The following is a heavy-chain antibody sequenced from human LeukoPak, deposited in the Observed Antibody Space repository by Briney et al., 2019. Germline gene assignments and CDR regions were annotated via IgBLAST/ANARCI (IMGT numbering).Heavy chain of an antibody. Sequence: SETLSLTCSVSGGSISTYYWSWIRQPAGKGLEWIGRIYTSGSINYNPSLKSRVTMSVDTSKRQISLKLSSVTAADTAVYYCARGYCRGGSCYLFDDWGQGTLVTVSS. V-gene: IGHV4-4*07. D-gene: IGHD2-15*01. J-gene: IGHJ4*02. CDR1: GGSISTYY. CDR3: ARGYCRGGSCYLFDD. CDR2: IYTSGSI.